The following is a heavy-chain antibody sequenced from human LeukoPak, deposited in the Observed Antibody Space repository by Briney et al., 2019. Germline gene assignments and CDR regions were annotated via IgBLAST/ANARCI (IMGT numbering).Heavy chain of an antibody. J-gene: IGHJ4*02. D-gene: IGHD5-18*01. CDR1: GGTFSSYA. Sequence: SVKVSCKASGGTFSSYAISWVRQAPGQGLEWMGRIIPIFGTANYAQKFQGRVTITTAESTSTAYMELSSLRSEDTAVYYCASRVLSSYGYYFDYWGQGTLVTVSS. CDR2: IIPIFGTA. CDR3: ASRVLSSYGYYFDY. V-gene: IGHV1-69*05.